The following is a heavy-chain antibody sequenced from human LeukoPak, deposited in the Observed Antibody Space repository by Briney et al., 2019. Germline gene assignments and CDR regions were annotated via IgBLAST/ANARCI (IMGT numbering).Heavy chain of an antibody. CDR2: ISAYNGNT. J-gene: IGHJ4*02. Sequence: ASVKVSCKASGYTFTSYGISWVRQAPGQGLEWMGWISAYNGNTNYAQKLQGRVTMTTDTSTSTAYMELRSLRSDDTAVYYCARDRDSSGYTPLTGDGYWGQGTLVTVSS. CDR3: ARDRDSSGYTPLTGDGY. CDR1: GYTFTSYG. D-gene: IGHD3-22*01. V-gene: IGHV1-18*01.